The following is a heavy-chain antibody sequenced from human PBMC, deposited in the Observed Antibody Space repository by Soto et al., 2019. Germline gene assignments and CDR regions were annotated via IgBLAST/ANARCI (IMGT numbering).Heavy chain of an antibody. V-gene: IGHV4-39*01. CDR1: GGSVSNPDAY. D-gene: IGHD3-16*01. Sequence: SETLSLTCTVCGGSVSNPDAYWGWIRQPPGKGLEWIGSIYYSGTVYYSPSLLSRVTISVDTSKNQFSLELRSVTAAADTAIYYCARRPFYEGFDIWGQGTMVTVSS. CDR2: IYYSGTV. CDR3: ARRPFYEGFDI. J-gene: IGHJ3*02.